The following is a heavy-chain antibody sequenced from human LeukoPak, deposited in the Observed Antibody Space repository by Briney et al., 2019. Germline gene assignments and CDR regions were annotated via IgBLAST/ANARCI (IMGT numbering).Heavy chain of an antibody. J-gene: IGHJ4*02. CDR1: GYTFTGYF. CDR2: ISPNNGGT. Sequence: ASVKVSCKASGYTFTGYFIHWVRQAPGQGLEWMGRISPNNGGTNYAQKFQGRVTMTSDTSISTAYVELSSLRSDDTALYYCARQGIAAAVDYWGQRTLVTVSS. CDR3: ARQGIAAAVDY. V-gene: IGHV1-2*06. D-gene: IGHD6-13*01.